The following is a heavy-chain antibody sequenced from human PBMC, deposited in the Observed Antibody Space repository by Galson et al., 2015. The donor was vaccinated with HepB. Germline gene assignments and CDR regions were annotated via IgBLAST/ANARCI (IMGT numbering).Heavy chain of an antibody. J-gene: IGHJ6*02. V-gene: IGHV3-23*01. CDR1: GFSFSSNA. CDR2: ISGSGGST. Sequence: SLRLSCAASGFSFSSNAMSWVRQAPGKGLEWVSGISGSGGSTYYADSVKGRFTISRDNSKNTLYLQLNSPRAEDTAVYYCAKAAGIVVVPTAIIDYYYGMDVWGQGTTVTVSS. CDR3: AKAAGIVVVPTAIIDYYYGMDV. D-gene: IGHD2-2*02.